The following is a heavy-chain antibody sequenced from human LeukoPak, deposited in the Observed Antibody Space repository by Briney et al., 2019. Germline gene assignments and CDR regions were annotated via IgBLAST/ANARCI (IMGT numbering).Heavy chain of an antibody. V-gene: IGHV4-34*01. J-gene: IGHJ6*03. CDR1: GGSFSGYY. D-gene: IGHD3-3*01. Sequence: SETLSLTCAVYGGSFSGYYWSWIRQPPGKGLEWIGEINHSGSTNYNPSLKSRVTISVDTSKNQFSLKLSSVTAADTAVYYCAGKYYDFWSAYYYYYYMDVWGKGTTVTVSS. CDR3: AGKYYDFWSAYYYYYYMDV. CDR2: INHSGST.